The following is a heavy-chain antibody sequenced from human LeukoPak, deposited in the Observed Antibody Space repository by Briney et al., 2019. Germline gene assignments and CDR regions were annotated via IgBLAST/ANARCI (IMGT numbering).Heavy chain of an antibody. D-gene: IGHD1-26*01. CDR2: ISSSDTYI. CDR3: ARDIDDVGALLDF. Sequence: GGSLRLSCAASGFTFNTYSMNWVRQAPGRGLEWVSSISSSDTYIPYADSVKGRFIISRDNAKNSLYLQMNSMSAEDTALYYCARDIDDVGALLDFWGQGTLVTVSS. V-gene: IGHV3-21*04. CDR1: GFTFNTYS. J-gene: IGHJ4*02.